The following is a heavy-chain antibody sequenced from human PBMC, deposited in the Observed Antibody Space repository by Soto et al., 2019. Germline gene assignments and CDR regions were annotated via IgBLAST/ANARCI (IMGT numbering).Heavy chain of an antibody. D-gene: IGHD2-2*01. J-gene: IGHJ4*02. V-gene: IGHV4-39*01. Sequence: SETLSLTCTVSGGSISSSSYYWGWIRQPPGKGLEWIGSIYYSGSTYYNPSFKIRVTIAENTSKNQFSLKLSSVTAADTAVYYCARGYAYPPHLFDYWGQGTLVTVSS. CDR1: GGSISSSSYY. CDR3: ARGYAYPPHLFDY. CDR2: IYYSGST.